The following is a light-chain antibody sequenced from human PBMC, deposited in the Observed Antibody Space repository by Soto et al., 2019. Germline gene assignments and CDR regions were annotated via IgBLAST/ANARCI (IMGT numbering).Light chain of an antibody. V-gene: IGKV3-15*01. CDR2: GAS. J-gene: IGKJ4*01. Sequence: PGERATLSCRASQSVSSNLAWYQQKPGQAPRLLIYGASTRATGIPARFSGSGSGTEFTLTISSLQSEDFAVYYCQQYNNWPLTFGGGTKVEIK. CDR3: QQYNNWPLT. CDR1: QSVSSN.